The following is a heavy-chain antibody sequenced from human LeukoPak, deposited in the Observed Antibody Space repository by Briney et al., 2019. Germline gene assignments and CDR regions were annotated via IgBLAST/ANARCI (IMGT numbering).Heavy chain of an antibody. CDR3: ANSAPSDI. V-gene: IGHV3-21*01. Sequence: PGGSLRLSCAASGFTFSSYTMDWVRRAPGKGLEWVSPISSTSSYILYADSVKGRFSISRDNANHSLYLLMNSLSAEDTAVYYCANSAPSDIWGRGTVVTVSS. J-gene: IGHJ3*02. CDR2: ISSTSSYI. CDR1: GFTFSSYT.